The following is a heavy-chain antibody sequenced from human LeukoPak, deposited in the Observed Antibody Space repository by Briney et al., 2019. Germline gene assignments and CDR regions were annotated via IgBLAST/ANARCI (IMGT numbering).Heavy chain of an antibody. J-gene: IGHJ4*02. CDR1: GASISSSDHY. Sequence: SETLSLTCTVSGASISSSDHYWGWIRQPPGKGLEYIGSIHSSGSTHCNPSLKYRVTISLDTSKNHFSLKVRSVTAADTAFYYCTRDPLRGSYGPIDYWGLGTLVTVSS. V-gene: IGHV4-39*07. CDR3: TRDPLRGSYGPIDY. D-gene: IGHD1-26*01. CDR2: IHSSGST.